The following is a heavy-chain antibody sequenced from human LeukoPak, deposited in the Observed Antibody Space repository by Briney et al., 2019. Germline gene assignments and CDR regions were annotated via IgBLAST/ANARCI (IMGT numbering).Heavy chain of an antibody. CDR1: GSAFSSYE. J-gene: IGHJ4*02. V-gene: IGHV3-48*03. Sequence: GGSLRLSCAASGSAFSSYEMNWVRQAPGKGLEWVSYISSDGSTIYYADSVKGRFTISRDNAKNSLYLQMNSLKAEDTAVYYCATRVAAAYDYWGQGTLVTVSS. CDR3: ATRVAAAYDY. D-gene: IGHD6-13*01. CDR2: ISSDGSTI.